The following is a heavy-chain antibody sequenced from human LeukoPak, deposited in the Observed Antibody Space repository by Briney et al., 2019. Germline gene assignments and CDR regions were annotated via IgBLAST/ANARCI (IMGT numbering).Heavy chain of an antibody. CDR2: ITSSGTYI. CDR3: ARHRSSGSQDDAFDI. V-gene: IGHV3-21*01. D-gene: IGHD2-15*01. J-gene: IGHJ3*02. CDR1: GFTFSNYN. Sequence: PGGSLRLSCAASGFTFSNYNMNWVRQAPGKAMDRVSSITSSGTYIIYSDSLKGRLTISRQNAKNSLFLQMNSLRAEETAVYYCARHRSSGSQDDAFDIWGQGRMVTVS.